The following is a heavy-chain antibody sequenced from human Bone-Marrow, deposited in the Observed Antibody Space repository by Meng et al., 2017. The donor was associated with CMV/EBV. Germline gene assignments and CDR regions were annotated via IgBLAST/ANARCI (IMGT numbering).Heavy chain of an antibody. D-gene: IGHD5-18*01. Sequence: SVKVSCKASGFTFTSSAVQWVRQARGQRLEWIGWIVVGSGNTNYAQKFQERVTITRDMSTSTAYMELSSLRSDDTAVYYCAAEHVDTAMVLSFWGQGTLVTVSS. CDR2: IVVGSGNT. CDR1: GFTFTSSA. CDR3: AAEHVDTAMVLSF. J-gene: IGHJ4*02. V-gene: IGHV1-58*01.